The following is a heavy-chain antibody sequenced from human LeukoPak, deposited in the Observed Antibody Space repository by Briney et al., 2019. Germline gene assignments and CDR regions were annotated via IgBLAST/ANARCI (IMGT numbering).Heavy chain of an antibody. V-gene: IGHV4-31*03. CDR2: IYYSGST. CDR3: ARDSTVYGDYIF. J-gene: IGHJ4*02. D-gene: IGHD4-17*01. Sequence: SETLSLTCTVSGGSISSGGYYWSWIRQHPGKGLEWIGYIYYSGSTYYNPSLKSRVTISVDTSKNQFSLKLSSVTAADTAVYYCARDSTVYGDYIFWGQGTLVTVSS. CDR1: GGSISSGGYY.